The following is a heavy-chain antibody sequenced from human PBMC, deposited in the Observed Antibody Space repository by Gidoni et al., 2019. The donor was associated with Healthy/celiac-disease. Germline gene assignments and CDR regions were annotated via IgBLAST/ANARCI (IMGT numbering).Heavy chain of an antibody. J-gene: IGHJ2*01. D-gene: IGHD2-15*01. V-gene: IGHV1-69*08. CDR3: ARDGGGKGAYWYFDL. CDR2: IIPILGIA. CDR1: GGTFSSYT. Sequence: QVQLVQSGAEVKKPGSSVKVSCKASGGTFSSYTISWGRQAPGQGLEWMGRIIPILGIANYAQKFQGRVTITADKSTSTAYMELSSLRSEDTAVYYCARDGGGKGAYWYFDLWGRGTLVTVSS.